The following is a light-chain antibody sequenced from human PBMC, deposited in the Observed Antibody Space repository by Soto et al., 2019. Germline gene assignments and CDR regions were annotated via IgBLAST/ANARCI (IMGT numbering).Light chain of an antibody. V-gene: IGKV1-39*01. Sequence: DIQMTQPPSSLSASVGDRVTITCRASQSVNTYLHWYQQKAGQAPKLLIYAASSLQSGVPSRFSGSGSGTDFTLTISSLQPEDFATYYCQQSYSTPLFFGQGTRLEIK. CDR2: AAS. CDR3: QQSYSTPLF. J-gene: IGKJ5*01. CDR1: QSVNTY.